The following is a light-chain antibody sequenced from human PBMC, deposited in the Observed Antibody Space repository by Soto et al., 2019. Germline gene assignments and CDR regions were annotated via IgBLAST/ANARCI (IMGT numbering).Light chain of an antibody. J-gene: IGKJ2*01. Sequence: EIVMTQSPATLSLSPGERVTLSCRASQSISTELAWYQQKPGQPPRLLIYSASTRATGVPARFTGSGSGSEFTLTLSGLQSEDFAVYYCQQGHNWPLTFGQGTRLEI. CDR1: QSISTE. V-gene: IGKV3-15*01. CDR3: QQGHNWPLT. CDR2: SAS.